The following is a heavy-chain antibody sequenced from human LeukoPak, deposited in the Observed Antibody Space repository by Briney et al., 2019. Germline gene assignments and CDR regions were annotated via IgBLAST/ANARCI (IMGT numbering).Heavy chain of an antibody. V-gene: IGHV3-7*04. J-gene: IGHJ4*02. D-gene: IGHD3-10*01. CDR2: IKEDGSDK. CDR1: GFTFSDYG. Sequence: GRSLRLSCVASGFTFSDYGIHWVRQAPGRGLEWVASIKEDGSDKYYVESVKGRFTISRENARNSLYLQMNSLRAEDTAVYYCARVLWFGGIYYFDYWGQGTLVTVSS. CDR3: ARVLWFGGIYYFDY.